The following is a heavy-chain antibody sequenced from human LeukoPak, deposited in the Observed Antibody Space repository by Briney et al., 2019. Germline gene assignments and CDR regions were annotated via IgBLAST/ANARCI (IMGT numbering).Heavy chain of an antibody. V-gene: IGHV3-23*01. Sequence: GGSLRLSCAAFGFTFSNYALSWVRQAPGKGLEWVSDISGSGGSTYYADSVKGRFTISRDNSKNTMYLQMNSLRAEDTAVYYCAKRIQSAMAMGYWGQGTLVTVSS. CDR3: AKRIQSAMAMGY. CDR2: ISGSGGST. D-gene: IGHD5-18*01. CDR1: GFTFSNYA. J-gene: IGHJ4*02.